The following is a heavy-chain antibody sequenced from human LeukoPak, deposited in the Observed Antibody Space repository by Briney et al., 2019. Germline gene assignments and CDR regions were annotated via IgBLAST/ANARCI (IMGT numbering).Heavy chain of an antibody. CDR2: IGGSAGGT. CDR3: AKGHYGPGSYYYFDD. J-gene: IGHJ4*01. V-gene: IGHV3-23*01. Sequence: PGGSLRLSCAASGFTFTSFGMTWVRQAPGKGLQWVAAIGGSAGGTQYADSVRGRFTISRDNSRNTLHLQMSSLRAEDTAVYYCAKGHYGPGSYYYFDDWGHGTLVTVSS. CDR1: GFTFTSFG. D-gene: IGHD3-10*01.